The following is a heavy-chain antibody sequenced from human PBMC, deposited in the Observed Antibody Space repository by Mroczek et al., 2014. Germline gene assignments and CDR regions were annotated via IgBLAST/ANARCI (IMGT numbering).Heavy chain of an antibody. CDR3: ARNVLDGYNTGPYQTT. Sequence: QVQLQESGPGLVKPSQTLSLTCTVSGGSISSGGYYWSWIRQHPGKGLEWIGYIYYSGSTYYNPSLKSRVTISVDTSKNQFSLKLSSVTAADTAVYYXARNVLDGYNTGPYQTTWGQGTLVTVS. D-gene: IGHD5-24*01. CDR1: GGSISSGGYY. J-gene: IGHJ4*02. V-gene: IGHV4-31*03. CDR2: IYYSGST.